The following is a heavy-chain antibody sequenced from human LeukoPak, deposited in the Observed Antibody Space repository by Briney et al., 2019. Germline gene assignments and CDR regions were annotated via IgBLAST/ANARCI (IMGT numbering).Heavy chain of an antibody. V-gene: IGHV3-21*01. CDR1: GFSFTNYS. CDR2: ISSSSSYI. J-gene: IGHJ4*02. CDR3: ARDRDPYYDYLWGSYRPSYFDD. D-gene: IGHD3-16*02. Sequence: GGSQRLSCAASGFSFTNYSMNWVRQAPGKGLEWVSSISSSSSYIYYADSVKGRFTISRDNTKNSLYLQMNSLRAEDTAVYYCARDRDPYYDYLWGSYRPSYFDDWGQGTLVTVSS.